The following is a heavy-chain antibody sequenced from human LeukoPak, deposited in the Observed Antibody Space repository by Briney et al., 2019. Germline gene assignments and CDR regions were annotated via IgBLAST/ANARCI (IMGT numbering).Heavy chain of an antibody. CDR2: INHSGST. V-gene: IGHV4-34*01. D-gene: IGHD2-21*01. CDR3: ARPRLYSRWFDP. J-gene: IGHJ5*02. CDR1: GGSFSGYY. Sequence: PSETLSLTCAVYGGSFSGYYWSWIRQPPGKGLEWIGEINHSGSTNYNPSLKSRVTISVDTSKNQFSLKLSSVTAADTAVYYCARPRLYSRWFDPWGQGTLVTVSS.